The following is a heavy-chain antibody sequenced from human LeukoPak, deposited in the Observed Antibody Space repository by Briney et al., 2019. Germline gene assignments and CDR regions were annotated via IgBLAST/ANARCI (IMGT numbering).Heavy chain of an antibody. CDR3: ARDKTSNYRGYYFDY. V-gene: IGHV3-30*04. CDR2: ISYDGSNK. J-gene: IGHJ4*02. Sequence: GSLRLSCAASGFTFSSYAMHWVRQAPGKGLEWVAVISYDGSNKYYADSVKGRFTISRDNSKNTLYLQMNSLRAEDTAVYYCARDKTSNYRGYYFDYWGQGTLVTVSS. D-gene: IGHD4-11*01. CDR1: GFTFSSYA.